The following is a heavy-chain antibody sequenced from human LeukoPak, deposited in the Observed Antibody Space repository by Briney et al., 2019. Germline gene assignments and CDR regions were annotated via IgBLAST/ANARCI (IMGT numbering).Heavy chain of an antibody. Sequence: SETLSLTCTVSGASISSYYWSWIRQPPGKGLEWSGYIYYSGSTNYNPSLKSRVTISVDTSKNQFSLKLSSVTAADTAVYYCAREDSSSWYFDYWGQGTLVTVSS. D-gene: IGHD6-13*01. CDR3: AREDSSSWYFDY. J-gene: IGHJ4*02. CDR1: GASISSYY. V-gene: IGHV4-59*01. CDR2: IYYSGST.